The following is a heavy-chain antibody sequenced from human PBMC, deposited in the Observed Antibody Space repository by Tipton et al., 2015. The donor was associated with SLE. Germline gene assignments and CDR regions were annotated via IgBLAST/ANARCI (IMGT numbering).Heavy chain of an antibody. CDR1: GFAFSNNA. D-gene: IGHD2-15*01. V-gene: IGHV3-23*01. J-gene: IGHJ4*02. CDR2: IGD. CDR3: VRGASIGYYYFDY. Sequence: GSLRLSCLASGFAFSNNAMSWVRQAPGKGLEWVSTIGDKYTESVKGRFTISRDDSRDTLYLQMNSLRVDDTAVYYCVRGASIGYYYFDYWGLGTLVTVSS.